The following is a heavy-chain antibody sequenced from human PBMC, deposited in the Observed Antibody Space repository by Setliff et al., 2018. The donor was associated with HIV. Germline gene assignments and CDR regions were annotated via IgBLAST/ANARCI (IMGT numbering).Heavy chain of an antibody. V-gene: IGHV1-69*13. J-gene: IGHJ4*02. CDR1: GGTFSTYA. CDR3: ARDSVSGYYYADY. CDR2: IIPIFGTP. Sequence: ASVKVSCKASGGTFSTYAINWVRQAPGQGLEWLGGIIPIFGTPNYAQKFQGRVTITADESTSTAYIELSSLRSEDTAVYYCARDSVSGYYYADYWGQGTLVTVSS. D-gene: IGHD3-22*01.